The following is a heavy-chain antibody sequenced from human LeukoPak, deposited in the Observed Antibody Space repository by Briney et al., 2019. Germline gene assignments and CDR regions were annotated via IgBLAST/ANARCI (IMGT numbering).Heavy chain of an antibody. D-gene: IGHD4-17*01. CDR2: ISGSGGST. CDR3: ARNDYGDYSPPPPDY. CDR1: GFTFSSYA. Sequence: PGGSLRLSCAASGFTFSSYAMSWVRQAPGKGLEWVSAISGSGGSTYYADSVKGRFTISRDNSKNTLYLQMNSLRAEDTAVYYCARNDYGDYSPPPPDYWGQGTLVTVSS. V-gene: IGHV3-23*01. J-gene: IGHJ4*02.